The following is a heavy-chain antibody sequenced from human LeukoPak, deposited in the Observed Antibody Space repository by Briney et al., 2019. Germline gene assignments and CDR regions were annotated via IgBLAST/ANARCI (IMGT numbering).Heavy chain of an antibody. V-gene: IGHV4-59*08. Sequence: PSETLSLTCTVSGGSISSYYWSWIRQPPGEGLEWIGYIYYSGSTNYNPSLKSRVTISVDTSKNQFSLKLSSVTAADTAVYYCATSDYDSSGYYPLDWGQGTLVTVSS. D-gene: IGHD3-22*01. CDR2: IYYSGST. J-gene: IGHJ4*02. CDR3: ATSDYDSSGYYPLD. CDR1: GGSISSYY.